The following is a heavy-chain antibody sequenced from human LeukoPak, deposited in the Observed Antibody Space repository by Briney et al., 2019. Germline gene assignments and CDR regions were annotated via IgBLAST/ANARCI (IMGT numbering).Heavy chain of an antibody. Sequence: ASMKVSCKASGYTFTSYGISWVRQAPGQGLEWMGWISAYNGNTNYAQKLQGRVTMTTDTSTSTAYMELRSLRSDDTAVYYCAREAGCSSTSCYAGNVYHYYYGMDVWGQGTTVTVSS. D-gene: IGHD2-2*01. CDR2: ISAYNGNT. V-gene: IGHV1-18*01. J-gene: IGHJ6*02. CDR1: GYTFTSYG. CDR3: AREAGCSSTSCYAGNVYHYYYGMDV.